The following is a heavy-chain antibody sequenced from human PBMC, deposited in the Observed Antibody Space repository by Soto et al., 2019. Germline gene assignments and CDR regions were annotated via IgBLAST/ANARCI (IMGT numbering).Heavy chain of an antibody. CDR2: IYYSGST. V-gene: IGHV4-59*01. CDR3: ARTYYDYIWGSYRTYYFDY. Sequence: SETLSLTCTVSGGSISSYYWSWIRQPPGKGLEWIGYIYYSGSTNYNPSLKSRVTISVDTSKNQFSLKLSSVTAADTAVYYCARTYYDYIWGSYRTYYFDYWGQGTLVTVSS. D-gene: IGHD3-16*02. CDR1: GGSISSYY. J-gene: IGHJ4*02.